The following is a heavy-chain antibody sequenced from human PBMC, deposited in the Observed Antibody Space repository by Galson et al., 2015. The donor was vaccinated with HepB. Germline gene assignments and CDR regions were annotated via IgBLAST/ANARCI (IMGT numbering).Heavy chain of an antibody. D-gene: IGHD2-8*01. J-gene: IGHJ4*02. CDR2: IKQDGSEK. CDR1: GFTFSSYW. CDR3: ARGFEDCTNGVCYDKFPPYFDY. Sequence: SLRLSCAASGFTFSSYWMSWVRQAPGKGLEWVANIKQDGSEKYYVDSVKGRFTISRDNAKNSLYLQMNSLRAEDTAVYYCARGFEDCTNGVCYDKFPPYFDYWGQGTLVTVSS. V-gene: IGHV3-7*03.